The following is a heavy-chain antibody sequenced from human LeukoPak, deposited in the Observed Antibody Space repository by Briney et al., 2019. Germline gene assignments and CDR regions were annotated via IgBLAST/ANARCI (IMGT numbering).Heavy chain of an antibody. V-gene: IGHV4-59*01. CDR1: GGSISSYY. J-gene: IGHJ4*02. CDR2: IYYSGST. Sequence: SETLSLTCTVSGGSISSYYWSWIRQPPRKGLEWIGYIYYSGSTNYNPSLKSRVTISVDTSKNQFSLKLSSVTAADTAVYYCARSDYGDYVPLDYWGQGTLVTVSS. D-gene: IGHD4-17*01. CDR3: ARSDYGDYVPLDY.